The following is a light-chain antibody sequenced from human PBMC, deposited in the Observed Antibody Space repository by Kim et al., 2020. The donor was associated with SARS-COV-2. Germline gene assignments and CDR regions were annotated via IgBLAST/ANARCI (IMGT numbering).Light chain of an antibody. V-gene: IGLV3-21*01. J-gene: IGLJ1*01. CDR2: SDG. CDR3: QVWDSSSYQFV. Sequence: SYELTQPPSVSVAPGAAASIACVGNDMGDKSVHWYQHKAGQAPVLVIYSDGDRPPGVPERFSDSNSGNTATLTITRVEAGDEADYYCQVWDSSSYQFVFG. CDR1: DMGDKS.